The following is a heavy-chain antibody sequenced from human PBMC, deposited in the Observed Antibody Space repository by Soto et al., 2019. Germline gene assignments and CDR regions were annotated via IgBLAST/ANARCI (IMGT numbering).Heavy chain of an antibody. CDR1: GFTFDTYA. J-gene: IGHJ4*03. D-gene: IGHD3-9*01. CDR3: ARVELRYFDWSPADY. V-gene: IGHV3-30-3*01. CDR2: ISFDGSNK. Sequence: PVGSLRLSCAAFGFTFDTYAMHWVRQAPGKGLEWVAVISFDGSNKYYADSVKGRFTISIDNSKNTLYLQMSSLRAEDTAVYYCARVELRYFDWSPADYWGQGTTVTVSS.